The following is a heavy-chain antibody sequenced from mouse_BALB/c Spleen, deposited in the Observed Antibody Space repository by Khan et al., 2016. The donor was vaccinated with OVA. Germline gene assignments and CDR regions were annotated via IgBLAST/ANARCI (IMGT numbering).Heavy chain of an antibody. V-gene: IGHV1-54*01. Sequence: QVQLQQSGAELVRPGTSVKVSCKASGYAFTDYLIEWLKQRPGQGLEWIGVINTGSGGTHYNEEFMDRATLTADKSSSTAYMQLSSLTSDDSAVYFCSRAGYGFGAYWGPGTLVTVSA. CDR2: INTGSGGT. J-gene: IGHJ3*01. CDR3: SRAGYGFGAY. D-gene: IGHD1-2*01. CDR1: GYAFTDYL.